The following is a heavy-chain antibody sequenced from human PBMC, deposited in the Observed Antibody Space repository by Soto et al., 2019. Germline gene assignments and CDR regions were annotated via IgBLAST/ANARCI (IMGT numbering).Heavy chain of an antibody. Sequence: LRLSCAASGFTLSSYSMNWVRQAPGKGLEWVANIKQDGSEKYYVDSVKGRFTVSRDNAKNSLYLQMNSLRAEDTAVYYCASYDFWSGDYNYGMDVWGQGTTVTVSS. D-gene: IGHD3-3*01. CDR1: GFTLSSYS. J-gene: IGHJ6*02. CDR3: ASYDFWSGDYNYGMDV. CDR2: IKQDGSEK. V-gene: IGHV3-7*01.